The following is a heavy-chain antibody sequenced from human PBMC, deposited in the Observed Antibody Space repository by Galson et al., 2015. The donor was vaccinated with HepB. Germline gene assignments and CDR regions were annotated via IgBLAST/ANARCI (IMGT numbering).Heavy chain of an antibody. D-gene: IGHD6-19*01. CDR1: GFTFSSHW. Sequence: SLRLSCAASGFTFSSHWMHWVRQTPGKGLVWVSRINNDGSSTTYADSVKGRFTISRDNAKSTLYLQMNSLSAEDSAVYYCARSRVERAVAGTFDCWGQGTLVTVSS. CDR2: INNDGSST. J-gene: IGHJ4*02. CDR3: ARSRVERAVAGTFDC. V-gene: IGHV3-74*01.